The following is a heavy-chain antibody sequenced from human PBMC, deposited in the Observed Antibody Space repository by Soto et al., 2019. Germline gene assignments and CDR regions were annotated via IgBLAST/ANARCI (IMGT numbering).Heavy chain of an antibody. CDR3: AREAGITGYFDH. V-gene: IGHV3-66*01. Sequence: EVQLVESGGDSVQPGGSLRLSCAASGLSVSSNYMSWVRQAPGKGLEWVSLMYSGGATFYADSVKGRFTISRDHSKNTLFLHMNTLRAEDTAVYYCAREAGITGYFDHWGQGTLVTVSS. CDR1: GLSVSSNY. D-gene: IGHD1-20*01. CDR2: MYSGGAT. J-gene: IGHJ4*02.